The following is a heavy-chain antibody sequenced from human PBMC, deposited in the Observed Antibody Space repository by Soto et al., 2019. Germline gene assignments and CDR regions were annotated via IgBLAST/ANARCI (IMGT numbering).Heavy chain of an antibody. CDR1: GGSISRGSYY. J-gene: IGHJ6*02. CDR2: LYYSGST. Sequence: PSETLSLTCTVSGGSISRGSYYWSWIRQPPGKGLEWIGYLYYSGSTNYNPSLKSRVTISVDTSKNQFSLKLSSMTAADTAVYYCARETSVANAGIQLWLQGPGDCMDVWGQGTTVTVSS. D-gene: IGHD5-18*01. V-gene: IGHV4-61*01. CDR3: ARETSVANAGIQLWLQGPGDCMDV.